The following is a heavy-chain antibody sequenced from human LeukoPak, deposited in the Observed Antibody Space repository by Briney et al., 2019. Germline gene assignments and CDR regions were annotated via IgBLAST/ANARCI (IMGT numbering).Heavy chain of an antibody. V-gene: IGHV3-53*01. J-gene: IGHJ4*02. CDR2: IYSGGST. D-gene: IGHD5-18*01. Sequence: PGGSLRLSCAASGFTVSSNYMSWVRQAPGKGLEWVSVIYSGGSTYYADSVKGRFTISRDNSKSTLYLQMNSLRAEDTAVYYCARFTDTKGLDYWGQGTLVTVSS. CDR1: GFTVSSNY. CDR3: ARFTDTKGLDY.